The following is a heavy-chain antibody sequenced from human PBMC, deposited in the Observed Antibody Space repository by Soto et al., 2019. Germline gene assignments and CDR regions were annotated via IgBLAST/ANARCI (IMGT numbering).Heavy chain of an antibody. D-gene: IGHD3-10*01. V-gene: IGHV4-59*01. CDR2: SYYSAYT. CDR3: ATGGGRFNYGMDV. CDR1: GGSIRSYY. J-gene: IGHJ6*02. Sequence: QVQLQESGPGLVKPSETLSLTCTVSGGSIRSYYWSWIRQPPGKRLEWIGYSYYSAYTNYNPSLKSRVTISVDTSKNQLSLKLSSVTAADTAVYYCATGGGRFNYGMDVWGQGTTVTVSS.